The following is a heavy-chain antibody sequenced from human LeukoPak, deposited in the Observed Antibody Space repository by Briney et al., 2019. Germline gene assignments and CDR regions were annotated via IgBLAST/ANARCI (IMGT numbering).Heavy chain of an antibody. CDR1: GDSISSYY. V-gene: IGHV4-4*07. D-gene: IGHD6-19*01. J-gene: IGHJ4*02. CDR2: IHTSGST. CDR3: ATDRGLAVGGNFDY. Sequence: PSETLSLTCVVSGDSISSYYWSWIRQPAGKGLEWIGRIHTSGSTNYNPSLKSRVTMSVDTSKNQFSLRLSSVTAADTAVYYCATDRGLAVGGNFDYWGQGALVTVSS.